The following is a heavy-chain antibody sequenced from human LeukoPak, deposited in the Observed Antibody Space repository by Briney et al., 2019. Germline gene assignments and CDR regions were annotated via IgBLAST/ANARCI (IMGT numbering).Heavy chain of an antibody. J-gene: IGHJ6*03. CDR2: IGTASDT. Sequence: PGGSLRLSCAASGFTFSSFDMHWVRQPTGQGPEWVSTIGTASDTYYPGSVEGRFTLSRDNAKNSLYLQINSLTAGDTAVYYCARGPPRGKYYYMDVWGKGTTVTVSS. CDR1: GFTFSSFD. CDR3: ARGPPRGKYYYMDV. V-gene: IGHV3-13*01. D-gene: IGHD1-1*01.